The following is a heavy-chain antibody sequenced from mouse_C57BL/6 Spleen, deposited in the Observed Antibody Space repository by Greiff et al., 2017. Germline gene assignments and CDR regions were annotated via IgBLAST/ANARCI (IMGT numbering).Heavy chain of an antibody. Sequence: VQLQQSGPGLVKPSQSLSLTCSVTGYSITSGYYWNWIRQFPGNKLEWMGYISYDGSNNYNPSLKNRISITRDTSKNQFFLKLNSVTTEDTATYYCARYDGYYGDYWGQGTTLTVSS. CDR1: GYSITSGYY. J-gene: IGHJ2*01. D-gene: IGHD2-3*01. CDR2: ISYDGSN. V-gene: IGHV3-6*01. CDR3: ARYDGYYGDY.